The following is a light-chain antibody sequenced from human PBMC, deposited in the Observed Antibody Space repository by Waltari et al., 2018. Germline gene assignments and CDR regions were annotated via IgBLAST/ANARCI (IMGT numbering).Light chain of an antibody. Sequence: EIVLTQSPVTLSLSPGESVTLSCRASQSVSNYLAWYQQKPGQAPRLLIYDASKRASGIPARFRGSGSGTDFTLTISSLEPGDFAVYYCQQRSNWPPEYSFGQGTKLEIK. CDR1: QSVSNY. V-gene: IGKV3-11*01. CDR3: QQRSNWPPEYS. J-gene: IGKJ2*03. CDR2: DAS.